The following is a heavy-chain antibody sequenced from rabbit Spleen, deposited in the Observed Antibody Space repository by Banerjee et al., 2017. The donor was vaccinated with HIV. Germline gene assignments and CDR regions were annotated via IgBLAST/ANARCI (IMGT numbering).Heavy chain of an antibody. Sequence: QEQLVESGGGLVQPTGSLTLTCKASGFSFGDRDVMCWVRQAPGKGLEWIACINAATGRPVYATWAKGRFTISRTSSTTVTLQMTSLTVADRAAYFCARDLVGVIGWNFYLWGPGTLVTVS. CDR3: ARDLVGVIGWNFYL. V-gene: IGHV1S45*01. CDR2: INAATGRP. D-gene: IGHD1-1*01. CDR1: GFSFGDRDV. J-gene: IGHJ4*01.